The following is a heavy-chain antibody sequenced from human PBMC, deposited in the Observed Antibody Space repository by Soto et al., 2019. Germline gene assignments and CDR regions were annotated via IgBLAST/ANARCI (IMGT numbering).Heavy chain of an antibody. J-gene: IGHJ6*02. CDR2: IIPMFGTA. CDR3: ASHYYDSSGYNYYCGMDV. D-gene: IGHD3-22*01. V-gene: IGHV1-69*12. CDR1: GGTFSSYA. Sequence: QVQLVQSGAEVKKPESSVKVSCKASGGTFSSYAISWVRQAPGQGLEWMGGIIPMFGTADYAQKFQGRVTITADESTSTAYMELSSLRSEDTAVYYCASHYYDSSGYNYYCGMDVWGQGTTVTVSS.